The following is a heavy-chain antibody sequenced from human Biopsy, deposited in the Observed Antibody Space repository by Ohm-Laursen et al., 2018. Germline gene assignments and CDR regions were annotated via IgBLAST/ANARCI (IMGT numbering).Heavy chain of an antibody. J-gene: IGHJ4*02. V-gene: IGHV4-59*08. CDR2: ISDSGST. CDR1: GGSISSDY. D-gene: IGHD2-15*01. Sequence: SETLSLTCTVSGGSISSDYWSWIRQPPGKGPEWIGDISDSGSTNYKPSLKSRVIISVDTSKNQFSLNLSSVTAADTAVYYCARRGSGGRSFDHWGQGTLVTVSS. CDR3: ARRGSGGRSFDH.